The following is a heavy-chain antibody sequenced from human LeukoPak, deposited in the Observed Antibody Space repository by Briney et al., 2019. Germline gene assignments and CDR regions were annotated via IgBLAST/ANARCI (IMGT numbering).Heavy chain of an antibody. J-gene: IGHJ6*03. D-gene: IGHD3-10*01. CDR1: GGSISSYY. CDR3: ARGAMVRGVIRYYYYMDV. Sequence: PSETLSLTCTVSGGSISSYYWSWIRQPPGKGLEWIGYIYYSGSTNYNPSLKSRVTISVDTSKNQFSLKLSSVTAADTAVYYCARGAMVRGVIRYYYYMDVWGKGTTVTISS. CDR2: IYYSGST. V-gene: IGHV4-59*01.